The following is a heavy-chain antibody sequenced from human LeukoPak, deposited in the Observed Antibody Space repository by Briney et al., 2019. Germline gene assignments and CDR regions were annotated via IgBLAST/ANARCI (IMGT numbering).Heavy chain of an antibody. J-gene: IGHJ4*02. CDR1: GGTFSNYA. CDR2: IIPIFGTA. CDR3: ASGYSSGWYGGDY. D-gene: IGHD6-19*01. V-gene: IGHV1-69*13. Sequence: ASVKVSCKASGGTFSNYAISWVRQAPGQGLEWMGGIIPIFGTANYAQKFQGRVTITADESTSTAYMELSSLRSEDTAVYYCASGYSSGWYGGDYWGQGTLVTVSS.